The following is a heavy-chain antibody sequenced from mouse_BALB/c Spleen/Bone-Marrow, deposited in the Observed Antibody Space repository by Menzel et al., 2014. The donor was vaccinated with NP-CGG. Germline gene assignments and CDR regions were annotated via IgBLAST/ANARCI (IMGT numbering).Heavy chain of an antibody. D-gene: IGHD4-1*01. CDR2: IYPRSDNT. CDR1: GYTFXDYY. Sequence: VKVVDSGAELARPGASVKLSCKASGYTFXDYYINWVKQRTGQGLEWIGEIYPRSDNTYYNEKFKGKATLTADKSSSTAYLQLSSLTSEDSAVYFCARDWDYYAMDYWGQGTSVTVSS. CDR3: ARDWDYYAMDY. J-gene: IGHJ4*01. V-gene: IGHV1-77*01.